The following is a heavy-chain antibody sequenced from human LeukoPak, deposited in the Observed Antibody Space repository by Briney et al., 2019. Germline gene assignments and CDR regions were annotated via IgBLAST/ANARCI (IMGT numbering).Heavy chain of an antibody. D-gene: IGHD2-2*01. J-gene: IGHJ4*02. Sequence: GRSLRLSCAASGFTFSSYGMPWVRQAPGKGLEWVAVIWYDGSNKYYADSVKGRFTISRDNSKNTLYLQMNSLRAEDTAVYYCARDNCSSTSCYHDYWGQGTLVTVSS. CDR3: ARDNCSSTSCYHDY. CDR1: GFTFSSYG. CDR2: IWYDGSNK. V-gene: IGHV3-33*01.